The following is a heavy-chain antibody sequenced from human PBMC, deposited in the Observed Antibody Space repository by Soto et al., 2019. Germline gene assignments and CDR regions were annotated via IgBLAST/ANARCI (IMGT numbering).Heavy chain of an antibody. CDR3: ARGTDFYNSSGEREDYFDY. CDR1: RGAFRSHA. V-gene: IGHV1-69*13. CDR2: IIPIFGTA. Sequence: ASVKVSCKASRGAFRSHAISWVRQAPGHGLEWMGGIIPIFGTAHHAKKFQGRVMITADESTSTTYMDLSNLGSEDTAMYYCARGTDFYNSSGEREDYFDYWGQGALVTSPQ. J-gene: IGHJ4*02. D-gene: IGHD3-22*01.